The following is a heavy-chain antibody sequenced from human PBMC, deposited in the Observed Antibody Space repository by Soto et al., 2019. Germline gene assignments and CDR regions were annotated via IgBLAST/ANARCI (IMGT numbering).Heavy chain of an antibody. J-gene: IGHJ3*02. V-gene: IGHV3-23*01. CDR3: AKDAYSSRSNGVPLDAFDI. Sequence: GGSLRLSCAASGFTFRRYWMSWVRQAPGKGLVWVSRISGSGGSTYYADSVKGRFTISRDNSKNTLYLQMNSLRAEDTAVYYCAKDAYSSRSNGVPLDAFDIWGQGTMVTVSS. CDR2: ISGSGGST. CDR1: GFTFRRYW. D-gene: IGHD6-13*01.